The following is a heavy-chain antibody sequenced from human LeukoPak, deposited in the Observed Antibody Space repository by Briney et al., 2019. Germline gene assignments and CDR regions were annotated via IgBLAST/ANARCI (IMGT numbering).Heavy chain of an antibody. V-gene: IGHV3-30*02. Sequence: GRSLRLSCTGSGFTFGGYLMSWVRQAPGKGLEWVAFIRYDGSNKYYADSVKGRFTISRDNSKNTLYLQMNSLRAEDTAVYYCAKDRSVGATREYFDYWGQGTLVTVSS. CDR1: GFTFGGYL. CDR3: AKDRSVGATREYFDY. J-gene: IGHJ4*02. D-gene: IGHD1-26*01. CDR2: IRYDGSNK.